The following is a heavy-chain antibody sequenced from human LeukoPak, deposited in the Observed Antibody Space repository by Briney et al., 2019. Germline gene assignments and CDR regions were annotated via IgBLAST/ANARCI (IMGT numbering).Heavy chain of an antibody. CDR1: GFTFSSYS. CDR3: ARDIPVDSRSSVPKPVRDS. D-gene: IGHD6-6*01. Sequence: PGGSLRLSCAASGFTFSSYSMNWVRQAPGKGLQWVSVIYSNTSAYYADSVKGRFTISRHNSKNTLYLQMTSLRAEDTAVYYWARDIPVDSRSSVPKPVRDSWGQGTLVTVSS. CDR2: IYSNTSA. V-gene: IGHV3-53*04. J-gene: IGHJ5*02.